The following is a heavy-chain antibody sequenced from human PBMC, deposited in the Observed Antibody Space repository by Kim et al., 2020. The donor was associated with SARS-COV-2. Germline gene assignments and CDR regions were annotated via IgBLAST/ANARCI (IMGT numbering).Heavy chain of an antibody. D-gene: IGHD3-10*01. CDR2: IYYSGST. CDR3: ARDLGITMVRGAQGAYYYYGMDV. V-gene: IGHV4-59*01. CDR1: GGSISSYY. J-gene: IGHJ6*02. Sequence: SETLSLTCTVSGGSISSYYWSWIRQPPGKGLEWIGYIYYSGSTNYNPSLKSRVTISVDTSKNQFSLKLSSVTAADTAVYYCARDLGITMVRGAQGAYYYYGMDVWGQGTTVTVSS.